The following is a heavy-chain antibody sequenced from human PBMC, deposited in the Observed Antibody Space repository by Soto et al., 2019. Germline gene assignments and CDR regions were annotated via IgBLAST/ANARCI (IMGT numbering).Heavy chain of an antibody. J-gene: IGHJ5*02. CDR1: GGSVNVYY. CDR3: ATRITVFGLLIPPFDP. D-gene: IGHD3-3*01. CDR2: INHTVGT. V-gene: IGHV4-34*02. Sequence: QVHLQQWGAGLLKPSETLSLTCAVYGGSVNVYYWNWIRQPPGKGLEWIGEINHTVGTHYNPYLKSRVTMSVDTSKNQFSLRLSSVTAADTSIYYCATRITVFGLLIPPFDPWGQGTQVTVSS.